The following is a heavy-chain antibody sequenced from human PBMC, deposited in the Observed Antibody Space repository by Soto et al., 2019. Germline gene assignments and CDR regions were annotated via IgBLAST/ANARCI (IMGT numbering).Heavy chain of an antibody. CDR2: ISAYNGNT. J-gene: IGHJ6*02. D-gene: IGHD4-17*01. V-gene: IGHV1-18*01. CDR1: GYTFTSYG. Sequence: QVQLVQSGAEVKKPGASVKVSCKASGYTFTSYGISWVRQAPGQGLEWMGWISAYNGNTNYAQKLQGRVTMTTDTSTSTDYMELRSLRSDDTAVYYCARKMTTLYYYYGMDVWGQGTTVTVSS. CDR3: ARKMTTLYYYYGMDV.